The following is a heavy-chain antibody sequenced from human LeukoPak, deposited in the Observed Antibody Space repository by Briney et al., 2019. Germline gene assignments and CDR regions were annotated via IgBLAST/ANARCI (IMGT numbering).Heavy chain of an antibody. CDR3: ARDRCSSASCFPLGYFDL. CDR1: GFTFSDYC. CDR2: ISGDATTS. J-gene: IGHJ2*01. D-gene: IGHD2-2*01. Sequence: GGSLRLSCAASGFTFSDYCMSWIRQAPGKGLEWVSYISGDATTSYYAGSVKGRFTISRDNAKNSLYLQMNSLRAEDTAMYYCARDRCSSASCFPLGYFDLWGRGTLVTVSS. V-gene: IGHV3-11*01.